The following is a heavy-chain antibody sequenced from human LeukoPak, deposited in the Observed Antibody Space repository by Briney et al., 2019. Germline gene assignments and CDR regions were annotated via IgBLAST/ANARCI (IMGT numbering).Heavy chain of an antibody. V-gene: IGHV3-23*01. D-gene: IGHD3-3*01. Sequence: GGSLRLSCAASPFIFTNSAMSWVRQAPGKGLEWVSLIRGDTLKSYSDSVKGRFSISRDDYRNTLYLHMSRLRAEDTAVYYCVRDKGVGPAERLDYWGQGTMVTVSS. CDR3: VRDKGVGPAERLDY. CDR1: PFIFTNSA. CDR2: IRGDTLK. J-gene: IGHJ4*02.